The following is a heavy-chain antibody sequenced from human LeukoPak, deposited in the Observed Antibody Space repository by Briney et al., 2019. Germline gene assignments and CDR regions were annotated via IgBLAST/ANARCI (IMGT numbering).Heavy chain of an antibody. CDR3: ARERKRGVRGVIIDY. CDR2: INHSGST. J-gene: IGHJ4*02. V-gene: IGHV4-39*07. CDR1: GGSFSSSSYY. Sequence: PSETLSLTCTVSGGSFSSSSYYWSWIRQPPGKGLEWIGEINHSGSTNYNPSLKSRVTISVDTSKNQFSLKLSSVTAADTAVYYCARERKRGVRGVIIDYWGQGTLVTVSS. D-gene: IGHD3-10*01.